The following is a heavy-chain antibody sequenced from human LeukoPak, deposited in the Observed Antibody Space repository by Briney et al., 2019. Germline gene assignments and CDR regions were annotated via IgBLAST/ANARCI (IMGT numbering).Heavy chain of an antibody. V-gene: IGHV4-59*12. J-gene: IGHJ4*02. CDR2: IYHSGST. Sequence: SETLSLTCTVSGGSISSYYWSWIRQPPGKGLEWIGYIYHSGSTYYNPSLKSRVTISVDRSKNQFSLKLSSVTAADTAVYYCARDRQLLAFDYWGQGTLVTVSS. D-gene: IGHD2-2*01. CDR1: GGSISSYY. CDR3: ARDRQLLAFDY.